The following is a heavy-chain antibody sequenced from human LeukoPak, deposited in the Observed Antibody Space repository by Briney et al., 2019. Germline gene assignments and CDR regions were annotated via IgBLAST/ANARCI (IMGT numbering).Heavy chain of an antibody. Sequence: SETLSLTCTVSGGSIRSSSYYWGWIRQPPGKGLEWIGSVHYSGSTYDNPSLKSRVTISVDTSKNQFSLKLISVTAADTAIYYCARHSVTRGLYYWGQGTLVTVSS. V-gene: IGHV4-39*01. J-gene: IGHJ4*02. CDR1: GGSIRSSSYY. CDR3: ARHSVTRGLYY. CDR2: VHYSGST. D-gene: IGHD4-17*01.